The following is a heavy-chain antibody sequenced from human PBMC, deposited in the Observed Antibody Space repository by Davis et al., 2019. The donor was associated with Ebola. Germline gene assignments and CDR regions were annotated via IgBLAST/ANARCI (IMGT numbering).Heavy chain of an antibody. V-gene: IGHV3-23*01. D-gene: IGHD3-10*01. Sequence: GESLKISCAASGFTFSNYVMSWVRQAPGRGLEWVSGISGRGDTTYYADSVKGRFTVSRDNYKNTMYLQMNSLRGEDTAMYYCVKEGLVGGHSQYDCWGQGTLVTVSS. CDR3: VKEGLVGGHSQYDC. J-gene: IGHJ4*02. CDR1: GFTFSNYV. CDR2: ISGRGDTT.